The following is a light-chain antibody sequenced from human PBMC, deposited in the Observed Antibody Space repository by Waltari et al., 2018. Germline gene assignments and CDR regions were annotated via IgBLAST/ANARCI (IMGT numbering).Light chain of an antibody. Sequence: IVMTQSPLSLPVTPGEPAAISCRSSPSHLHSNGYIYLDWYLQKPGQSPQLLIYLGSNRASAVPDRFSGSGSGTDFTLKISRVEAEDVGIYYCMQALQTPLTFGQGTRLEIK. CDR1: PSHLHSNGYIY. J-gene: IGKJ5*01. CDR3: MQALQTPLT. CDR2: LGS. V-gene: IGKV2-28*01.